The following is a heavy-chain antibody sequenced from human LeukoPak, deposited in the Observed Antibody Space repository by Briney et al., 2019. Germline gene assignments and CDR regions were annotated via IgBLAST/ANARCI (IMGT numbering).Heavy chain of an antibody. D-gene: IGHD6-19*01. CDR3: ARSLQWLVEDHYYYYMDV. CDR2: INHSGST. CDR1: GGSFSGYD. J-gene: IGHJ6*03. Sequence: ASEALSLTCAVYGGSFSGYDWTWIRQPPGKGLEWIGEINHSGSTNYNASLKSRVSMSVDTSKSQFSLKLNSVTAADTAMYYCARSLQWLVEDHYYYYMDVWGNGTTVTVSS. V-gene: IGHV4-34*01.